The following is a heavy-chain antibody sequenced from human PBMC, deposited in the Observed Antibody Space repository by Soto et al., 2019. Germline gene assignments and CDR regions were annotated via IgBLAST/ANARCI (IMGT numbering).Heavy chain of an antibody. CDR2: ITSSGTYI. Sequence: RGSLRLSCAVSGFTFSSFNMNWVRQAPGKGLEWVSSITSSGTYIYYANSAKGRFTVSRDNAKNSLYLQMNSLRAEDTAVYYCARDLGGSSLYYFDYWGPGTLVTVSS. D-gene: IGHD1-26*01. V-gene: IGHV3-21*01. CDR1: GFTFSSFN. J-gene: IGHJ4*02. CDR3: ARDLGGSSLYYFDY.